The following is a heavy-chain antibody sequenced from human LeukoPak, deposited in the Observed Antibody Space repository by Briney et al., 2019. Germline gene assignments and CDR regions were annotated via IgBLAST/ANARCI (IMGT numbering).Heavy chain of an antibody. CDR1: GFSFSTYA. Sequence: GGFLRLSCVASGFSFSTYAMTWVRQAPGKGLEWVSGMVGSGKTYYADSVKGRFTISRDNSKNTVYLQMNSLRVEDTAIYYCAKDMHSGDGRWEFDPWGRGTLSPSPQ. CDR2: MVGSGKT. V-gene: IGHV3-23*01. D-gene: IGHD4-17*01. CDR3: AKDMHSGDGRWEFDP. J-gene: IGHJ5*02.